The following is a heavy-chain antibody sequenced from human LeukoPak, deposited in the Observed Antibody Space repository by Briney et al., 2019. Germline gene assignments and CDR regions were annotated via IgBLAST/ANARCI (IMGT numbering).Heavy chain of an antibody. Sequence: GASVKVSCKASGYTFTGYYMHWVRQAPGQGLECMGWINPNSGGTNYAQKFQGRVTMTRDTSISTAYMELSRLRSDDTAVYYCARGGAGVTWIQLWFDAFDIWGQGTMVTVSS. CDR3: ARGGAGVTWIQLWFDAFDI. J-gene: IGHJ3*02. V-gene: IGHV1-2*02. CDR1: GYTFTGYY. D-gene: IGHD5-18*01. CDR2: INPNSGGT.